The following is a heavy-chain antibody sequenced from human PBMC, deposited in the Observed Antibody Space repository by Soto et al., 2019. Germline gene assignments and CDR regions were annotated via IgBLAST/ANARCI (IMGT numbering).Heavy chain of an antibody. CDR1: CASVMSYH. V-gene: IGHV4-4*07. Sequence: PSETLSLTCSFSCASVMSYHWSWIRQAAGKGLEWIGRVHMSGTTNYNPSLKTRVTMSLDTSKNEVSLRMTSVTAADSAVYFWAKGPSMITWFDNWGPGTLVTVSS. J-gene: IGHJ5*02. D-gene: IGHD3-16*01. CDR2: VHMSGTT. CDR3: AKGPSMITWFDN.